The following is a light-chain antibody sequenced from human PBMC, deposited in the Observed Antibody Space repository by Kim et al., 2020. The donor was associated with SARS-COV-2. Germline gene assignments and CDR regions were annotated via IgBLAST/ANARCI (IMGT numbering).Light chain of an antibody. Sequence: GQSITLSCTGTSSNVGSYNLVSWYQQHPGKAPKLMIYEGRKRPSGVSNRFYGYKSGNTASLTISGLQAEDEADYYCCSYAGSSTYVFGTVTNVTVL. CDR2: EGR. J-gene: IGLJ1*01. CDR1: SSNVGSYNL. CDR3: CSYAGSSTYV. V-gene: IGLV2-23*01.